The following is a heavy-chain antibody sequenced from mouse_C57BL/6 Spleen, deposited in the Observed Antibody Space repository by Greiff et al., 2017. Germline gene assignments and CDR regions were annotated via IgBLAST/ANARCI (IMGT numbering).Heavy chain of an antibody. CDR3: TRDQLTGTYFDV. Sequence: EVKVEESGEGLVKPGGSLKLSCAASGFTFSSYAMSWVRQTPEKRLEWVAYISSGGDYIYYADTVKGRFTISRDNARNTLYLQMSSLKSEDTAMYYCTRDQLTGTYFDVWGTGTTVTVSS. V-gene: IGHV5-9-1*02. J-gene: IGHJ1*03. D-gene: IGHD4-1*01. CDR2: ISSGGDYI. CDR1: GFTFSSYA.